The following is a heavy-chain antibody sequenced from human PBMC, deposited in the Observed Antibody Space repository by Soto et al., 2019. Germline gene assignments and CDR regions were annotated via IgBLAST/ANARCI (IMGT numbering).Heavy chain of an antibody. CDR3: ARDHWWRGGVPAASGGRYSYYYGMDV. J-gene: IGHJ6*02. Sequence: LSLTSTLSCGSVSHGSYYWIWMRQPPGKGLEWIVYIYYSGSTNYNPSLKSRVTISVDTSKNHFSLKLSSVTAADTAVYYCARDHWWRGGVPAASGGRYSYYYGMDVWGQGTPVTVSS. CDR1: CGSVSHGSYY. D-gene: IGHD2-2*01. V-gene: IGHV4-61*01. CDR2: IYYSGST.